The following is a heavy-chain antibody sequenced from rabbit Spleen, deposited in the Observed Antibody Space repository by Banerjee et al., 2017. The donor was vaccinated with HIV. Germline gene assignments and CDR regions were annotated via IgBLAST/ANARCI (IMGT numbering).Heavy chain of an antibody. D-gene: IGHD1-1*01. Sequence: QEQLEESGGGLVKPEGSLTVTCKASGFSFGDRDVMCWVRQAPGKGLEWIACINTATGKGVYASWAKGRFTCSKTSSTTVTLQMTRLTAADTATYFCARDTSSSFSSYGMDLWGPGTLVTVS. CDR3: ARDTSSSFSSYGMDL. CDR2: INTATGKG. CDR1: GFSFGDRDV. V-gene: IGHV1S45*01. J-gene: IGHJ6*01.